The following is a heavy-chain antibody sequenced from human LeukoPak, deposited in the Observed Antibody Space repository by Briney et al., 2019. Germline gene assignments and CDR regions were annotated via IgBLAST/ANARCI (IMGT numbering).Heavy chain of an antibody. Sequence: SVKVSCKASGGTFSSYAISWVRQAPGQGLEWMGRIIPILGIANYAQKFQGRVTITADKSTSTAYMELSSLRSEDTAVYYCARGPNYDFWSGYLRNYYYYYMDVWGKGTTVTVSS. J-gene: IGHJ6*03. D-gene: IGHD3-3*01. CDR2: IIPILGIA. V-gene: IGHV1-69*04. CDR1: GGTFSSYA. CDR3: ARGPNYDFWSGYLRNYYYYYMDV.